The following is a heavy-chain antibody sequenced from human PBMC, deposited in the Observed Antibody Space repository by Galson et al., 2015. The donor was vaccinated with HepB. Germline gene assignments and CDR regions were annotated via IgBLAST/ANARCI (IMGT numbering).Heavy chain of an antibody. V-gene: IGHV4-39*07. CDR3: ANFDAKSPDYGENLFDY. CDR1: GGSISSSSYY. Sequence: ETLSLTCTVSGGSISSSSYYWGWIRQPPGKGLEWIGSIYYSGSTYYNPSLKSRVTISVDTSKNQFSLKLSSVTAADTAVYYCANFDAKSPDYGENLFDYWGQGTLVTVSS. D-gene: IGHD4-17*01. J-gene: IGHJ4*02. CDR2: IYYSGST.